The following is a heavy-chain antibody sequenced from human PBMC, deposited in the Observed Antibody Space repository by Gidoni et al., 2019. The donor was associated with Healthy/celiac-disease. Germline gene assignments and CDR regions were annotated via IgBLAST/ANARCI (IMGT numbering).Heavy chain of an antibody. Sequence: QVQLVESGGGVDKPGGSLRLSCAASGFTFSDYYMSWIRQAPGKGLEWVSYISSSGSTIYYADSVNVRFTISRDNAKNSLYLQMNSLRAEDTAVYYCAREGVSYGYSWFDPWGQGTLVTVSS. D-gene: IGHD5-18*01. J-gene: IGHJ5*02. CDR2: ISSSGSTI. CDR1: GFTFSDYY. V-gene: IGHV3-11*01. CDR3: AREGVSYGYSWFDP.